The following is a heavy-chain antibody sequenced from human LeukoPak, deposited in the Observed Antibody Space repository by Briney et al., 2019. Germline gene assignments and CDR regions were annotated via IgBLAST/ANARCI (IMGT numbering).Heavy chain of an antibody. CDR1: QFTFSSYW. J-gene: IGHJ6*03. D-gene: IGHD1-20*01. CDR3: ARDSSYNWNYYYYYMDV. CDR2: IKQDGSEK. V-gene: IGHV3-7*01. Sequence: PGGSLRLSCAASQFTFSSYWMSWVRQAPGKGLEWVANIKQDGSEKYYVDSVKGRFTISRDNAKNSLYLQMNSLRAEDTAVYYCARDSSYNWNYYYYYMDVWGKGTTVTVSS.